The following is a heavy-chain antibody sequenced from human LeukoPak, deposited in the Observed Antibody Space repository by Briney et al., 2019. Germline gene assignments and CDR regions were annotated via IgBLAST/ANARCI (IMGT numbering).Heavy chain of an antibody. CDR1: GGSISSGDHY. CDR2: IYYSGST. Sequence: SETLSLTCTVSGGSISSGDHYWSWIRQPPGKGLEWIGYIYYSGSTYYNPSLKSRVTISVDTSKNQFSLKLSSVTAADTAVYYCARALYDSSGYPFDYWGQGTLVTVSS. CDR3: ARALYDSSGYPFDY. J-gene: IGHJ4*02. V-gene: IGHV4-30-4*01. D-gene: IGHD3-22*01.